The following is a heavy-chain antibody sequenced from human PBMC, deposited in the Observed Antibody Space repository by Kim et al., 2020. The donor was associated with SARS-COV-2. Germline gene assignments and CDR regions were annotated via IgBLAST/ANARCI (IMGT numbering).Heavy chain of an antibody. J-gene: IGHJ6*02. D-gene: IGHD3-16*01. Sequence: SETLSLTCTVSGGSISSYYWSWIRQPPGKGLEWIGYIYYSGSTNYNPSLKSPVTISVNTSKNQFSLKLSSVTAADTAVYYCAWYYDFGYYSYGMDVWGQGTTVTVSS. V-gene: IGHV4-59*08. CDR2: IYYSGST. CDR3: AWYYDFGYYSYGMDV. CDR1: GGSISSYY.